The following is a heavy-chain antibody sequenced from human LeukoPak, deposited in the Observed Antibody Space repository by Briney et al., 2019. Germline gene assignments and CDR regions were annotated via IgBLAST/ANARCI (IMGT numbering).Heavy chain of an antibody. CDR1: GGTFSSYA. CDR2: LIPIFGTA. J-gene: IGHJ6*03. CDR3: ARDGSGSQTDYYYYMDV. D-gene: IGHD3-10*01. Sequence: SVTVTFKACGGTFSSYAISWVRQAPGQGLEWMGGLIPIFGTANYAQKFQGSVTITTDESRSTAYMELSSLRSEDTAVYYCARDGSGSQTDYYYYMDVWGKGTTVTVSS. V-gene: IGHV1-69*05.